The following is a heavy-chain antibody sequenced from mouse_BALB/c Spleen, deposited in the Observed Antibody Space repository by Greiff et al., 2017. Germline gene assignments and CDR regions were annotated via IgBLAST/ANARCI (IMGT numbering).Heavy chain of an antibody. Sequence: QVQLKQSGAELVRPGTSVKVSCKASGYAFTNYLIEWVKQRPGQGLEWIGVINPGSGGTNYNEKFKGKATLTADKSSSTAYMQLSSLTSDDSAVYFCARGPAGFAYWGQGTLVTVSA. CDR3: ARGPAGFAY. V-gene: IGHV1-54*01. D-gene: IGHD1-2*01. CDR1: GYAFTNYL. J-gene: IGHJ3*01. CDR2: INPGSGGT.